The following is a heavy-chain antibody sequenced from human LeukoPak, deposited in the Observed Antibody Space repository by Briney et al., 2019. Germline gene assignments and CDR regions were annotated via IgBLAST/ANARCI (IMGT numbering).Heavy chain of an antibody. V-gene: IGHV1-18*01. CDR1: GYTFTSYG. CDR3: ARGYSNPPDV. Sequence: ASVNVSCKTSGYTFTSYGISWVRQAPGQGLGWMGWISAYNGNTNYPQKLQGRVTMTTDTSTSTAYMQLRSLRSDDTAVYYCARGYSNPPDVWGQGTTVTVSS. J-gene: IGHJ6*02. CDR2: ISAYNGNT. D-gene: IGHD4-11*01.